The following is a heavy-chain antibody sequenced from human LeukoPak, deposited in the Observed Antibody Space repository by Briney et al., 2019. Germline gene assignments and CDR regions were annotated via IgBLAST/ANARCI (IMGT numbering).Heavy chain of an antibody. D-gene: IGHD3-22*01. CDR1: GASISGYF. CDR3: ARDRGGDSSGYYYLDY. CDR2: ISSSGNT. J-gene: IGHJ4*02. Sequence: SETLSLTCTVSGASISGYFWSWIRQPPGKGLEWIGYISSSGNTNYNPSLKSRVTISVDTSKNQFSLKLSSVTAADTAVYYCARDRGGDSSGYYYLDYWGQGTLVTVSS. V-gene: IGHV4-59*01.